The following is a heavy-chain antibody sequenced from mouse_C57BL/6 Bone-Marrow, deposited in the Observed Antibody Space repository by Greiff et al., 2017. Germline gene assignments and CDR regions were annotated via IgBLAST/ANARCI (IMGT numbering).Heavy chain of an antibody. J-gene: IGHJ4*01. V-gene: IGHV5-6*01. CDR1: GFTFSSYG. CDR3: ASDHYSGSSRYDMDY. CDR2: ISSGGSDT. D-gene: IGHD1-1*01. Sequence: EVQVVESGGDLVKPGGSLKFSCAASGFTFSSYGMSWVRQTPDKRLEWVATISSGGSDTNYPDSVQGRFTISRDTANNTLYMQLSRLTSAATAMYYCASDHYSGSSRYDMDYWGQGTTVTVSS.